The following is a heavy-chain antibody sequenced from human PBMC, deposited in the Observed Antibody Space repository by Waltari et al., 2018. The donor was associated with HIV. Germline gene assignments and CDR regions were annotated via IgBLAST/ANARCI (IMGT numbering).Heavy chain of an antibody. Sequence: QVQLQESGPGLVKPSETMSLTCGVSGYSIGSGYDWGWIRQPPGKGLEWIAYMFHSGNTYFNPSLRSRVTISLDTSKNQFSLRLSSVTAADTAVYYCARRQVWLPRNWFDPWGQGTLVSVSS. D-gene: IGHD5-18*01. CDR3: ARRQVWLPRNWFDP. CDR1: GYSIGSGYD. V-gene: IGHV4-38-2*01. J-gene: IGHJ5*02. CDR2: MFHSGNT.